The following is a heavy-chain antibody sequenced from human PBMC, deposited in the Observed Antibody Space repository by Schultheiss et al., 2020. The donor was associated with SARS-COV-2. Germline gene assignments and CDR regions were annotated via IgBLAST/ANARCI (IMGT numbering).Heavy chain of an antibody. CDR2: INHSGST. Sequence: SETLSLTCTVSGGAVSDSPYYWSWIRQPPGKGLEWIGEINHSGSTNYNPSLKSRVTISVDTSKNQFSLKLSSVTAADTAVYYCARALRLYSSGWYGNWGQGTLVTVSS. D-gene: IGHD6-19*01. CDR3: ARALRLYSSGWYGN. J-gene: IGHJ4*02. CDR1: GGAVSDSPYY. V-gene: IGHV4-34*01.